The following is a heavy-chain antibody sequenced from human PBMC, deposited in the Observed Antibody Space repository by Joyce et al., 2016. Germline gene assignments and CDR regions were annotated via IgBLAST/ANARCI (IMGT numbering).Heavy chain of an antibody. Sequence: EVQLVESGGGLVQPGGSLRLSCAASGFTFSSYWMHWVRQAPGKGLVWVSGINTDGTTVTHGDPVKGRLTISRDNAKNTLYAQMTSLRAEDTAVYYCTRGLRGDCSGGSCYSFDHWGQGTLVTVSS. V-gene: IGHV3-74*01. CDR1: GFTFSSYW. J-gene: IGHJ4*02. CDR2: INTDGTTV. CDR3: TRGLRGDCSGGSCYSFDH. D-gene: IGHD2-15*01.